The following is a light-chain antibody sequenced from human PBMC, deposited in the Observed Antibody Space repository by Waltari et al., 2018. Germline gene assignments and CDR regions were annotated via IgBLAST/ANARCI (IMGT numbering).Light chain of an antibody. Sequence: QSALTQPPSASGSPGQSVTVSCTGTSSDVGGYYYVSWYQQHPGKAPKVMIYEVSKRPSGVPDRFSGSKSGNTASLTVSGVQAEDEADYYCSSYGGSNNLVFGGGTKLTVL. CDR2: EVS. CDR1: SSDVGGYYY. CDR3: SSYGGSNNLV. V-gene: IGLV2-8*01. J-gene: IGLJ3*02.